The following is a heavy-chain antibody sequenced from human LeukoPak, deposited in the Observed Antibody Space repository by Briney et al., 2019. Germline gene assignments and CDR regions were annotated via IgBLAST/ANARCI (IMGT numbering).Heavy chain of an antibody. CDR2: IKHRGRS. D-gene: IGHD2-15*01. J-gene: IGHJ4*02. CDR1: GLIFSSYA. V-gene: IGHV4-38-2*01. Sequence: GSLRLSCAASGLIFSSYAMSWVRLAPGKGLEWIGSIKHRGRSYYNPSLKSRVTISVDTSKNQFSLQLSSVTAADTAVYYCARVVGATSIDYWGQGILVTVSS. CDR3: ARVVGATSIDY.